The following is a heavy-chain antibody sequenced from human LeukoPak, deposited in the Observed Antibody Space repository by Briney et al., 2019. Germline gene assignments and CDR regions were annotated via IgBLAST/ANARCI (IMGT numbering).Heavy chain of an antibody. D-gene: IGHD1-20*01. V-gene: IGHV3-30*18. Sequence: GRSLRLSCAASGFTFTSYGMHWVRQAPGKGLEWVAVISYDVSDKYYVDSVKGRFTISRDTSKNTLYLQMNSLRAEDTAVYYCAKDRGSGYNWNDVLDYWGQGTLVTVSS. CDR2: ISYDVSDK. CDR1: GFTFTSYG. J-gene: IGHJ4*02. CDR3: AKDRGSGYNWNDVLDY.